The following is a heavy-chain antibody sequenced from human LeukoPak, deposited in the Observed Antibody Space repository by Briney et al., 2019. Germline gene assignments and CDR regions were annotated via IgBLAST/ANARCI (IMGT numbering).Heavy chain of an antibody. Sequence: SETLSLTCAVYGGPFSDYYWSWIRQPPGKGLEWIGEINHSGRNNYNPPLKSRVPIPVDTSKTQFSLKLSSVTAADTAVYYCTRVRDGYNYGGFDYWGQGTLVTVPS. CDR1: GGPFSDYY. CDR2: INHSGRN. J-gene: IGHJ4*02. D-gene: IGHD5-24*01. CDR3: TRVRDGYNYGGFDY. V-gene: IGHV4-34*01.